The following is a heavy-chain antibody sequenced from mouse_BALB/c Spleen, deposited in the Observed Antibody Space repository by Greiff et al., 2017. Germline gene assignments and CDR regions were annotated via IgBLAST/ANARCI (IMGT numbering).Heavy chain of an antibody. Sequence: EVKLVESGAELVKPGASVKLSCTASGFNIKDTYMHWVKQRPEQGLEWIGRIDPANGNTKYDPKFQGKATITADTSSNTAYLPLSSLTSEDTAVYYCAGDSNGWGQGTSVTVSS. CDR2: IDPANGNT. D-gene: IGHD1-1*01. J-gene: IGHJ4*01. CDR1: GFNIKDTY. V-gene: IGHV14-3*02. CDR3: AGDSNG.